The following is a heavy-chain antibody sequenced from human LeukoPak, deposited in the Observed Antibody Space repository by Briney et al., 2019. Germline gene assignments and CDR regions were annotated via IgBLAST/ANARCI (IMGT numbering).Heavy chain of an antibody. CDR3: ARDQKLGYCSSTSCYAVY. J-gene: IGHJ4*02. V-gene: IGHV1-2*02. CDR1: GYTFTGYY. Sequence: ASVKVSCKASGYTFTGYYMHWVRQAPGQGLEWMGWINPNSGGTNYAQKFQGRVTMTRDTSISTAYMELSRLRSDDTAVCYCARDQKLGYCSSTSCYAVYWGQGTLVTVSS. CDR2: INPNSGGT. D-gene: IGHD2-2*01.